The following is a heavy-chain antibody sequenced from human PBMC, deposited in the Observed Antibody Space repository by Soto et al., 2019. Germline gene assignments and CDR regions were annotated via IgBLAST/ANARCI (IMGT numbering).Heavy chain of an antibody. CDR1: GVTFNSYA. CDR2: IIGSGGST. CDR3: AKDRNYYDSSGYDY. D-gene: IGHD3-22*01. V-gene: IGHV3-23*01. Sequence: GGSLRLSCAASGVTFNSYAMSWVRQAPGKGLEWVSTIIGSGGSTNYADSVKGRFSVSRDNSKNTLYLQMNSLRAEDTAVYYCAKDRNYYDSSGYDYWGQGTLVTVSS. J-gene: IGHJ4*02.